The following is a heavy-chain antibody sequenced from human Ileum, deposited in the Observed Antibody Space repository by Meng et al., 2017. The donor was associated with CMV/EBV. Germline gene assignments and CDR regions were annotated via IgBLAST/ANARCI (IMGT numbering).Heavy chain of an antibody. CDR2: FNHYGST. J-gene: IGHJ4*02. D-gene: IGHD4-11*01. CDR3: ASGKSNLEY. Sequence: QVKLQEWGAGLLKPSETLSLTCAVYGGSFSGYYWSWIRQVPGKGLEWIGEFNHYGSTNYNPSLKSRVTISVDTSKNQFSLNLSSVTAADTAVYYCASGKSNLEYWGQGTLVTVSS. V-gene: IGHV4-34*01. CDR1: GGSFSGYY.